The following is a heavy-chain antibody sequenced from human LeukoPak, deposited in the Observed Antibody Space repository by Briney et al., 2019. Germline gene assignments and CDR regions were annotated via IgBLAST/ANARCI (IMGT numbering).Heavy chain of an antibody. J-gene: IGHJ4*02. CDR2: ISGSGGST. CDR3: AKAYNDSGCLIDY. V-gene: IGHV3-23*01. Sequence: GGSLRLSCAASGFTFSSYAMSWARQAPVKGLEWVSAISGSGGSTYYADSVKGRFTISRDNSKNTLYLQMNSLRAEDTAVYYCAKAYNDSGCLIDYWGQGTLVTVSS. D-gene: IGHD6-19*01. CDR1: GFTFSSYA.